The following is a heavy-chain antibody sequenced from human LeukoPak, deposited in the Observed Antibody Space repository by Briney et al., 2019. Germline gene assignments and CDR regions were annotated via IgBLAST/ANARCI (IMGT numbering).Heavy chain of an antibody. V-gene: IGHV3-21*01. D-gene: IGHD4-17*01. CDR1: GFTLNTYS. CDR2: VSPSGSHK. Sequence: PGGSLRLSCAASGFTLNTYSMNWVRQAPGKGLEWVSYVSPSGSHKYYADSVKGRFSVSRDNAKNSLYLQMNSQRAEDTAVYYCAKGGGDYVNFDYWGQGTLVSVSS. J-gene: IGHJ4*02. CDR3: AKGGGDYVNFDY.